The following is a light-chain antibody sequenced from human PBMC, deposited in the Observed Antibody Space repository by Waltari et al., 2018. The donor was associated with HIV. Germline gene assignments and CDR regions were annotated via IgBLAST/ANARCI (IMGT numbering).Light chain of an antibody. CDR1: SSDVGGYNY. CDR3: SSYTSSSTLV. V-gene: IGLV2-14*01. J-gene: IGLJ2*01. CDR2: EVS. Sequence: QSALTQPASVSGSPGQSITIPCPGTSSDVGGYNYVSWYQQYPGKAPKLMIYEVSNRPSGVSNRFSGSKSGNTASLTISGLQAEDEADYYCSSYTSSSTLVFGGGSKLTVL.